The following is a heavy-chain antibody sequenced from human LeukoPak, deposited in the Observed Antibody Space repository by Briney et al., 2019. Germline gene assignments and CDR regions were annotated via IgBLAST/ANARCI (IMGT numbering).Heavy chain of an antibody. CDR3: ARRASTERGHSYGLDY. CDR2: IYYSGST. Sequence: PSETLSLTCTVSGGSISSSSYDWGWIRQPPGKGLEWIGSIYYSGSTYYNPSLKSRVTISVDTSKNQFSLKLSSVTAADTAVYYCARRASTERGHSYGLDYWGQGTLVTVSS. V-gene: IGHV4-39*07. J-gene: IGHJ4*02. CDR1: GGSISSSSYD. D-gene: IGHD5-18*01.